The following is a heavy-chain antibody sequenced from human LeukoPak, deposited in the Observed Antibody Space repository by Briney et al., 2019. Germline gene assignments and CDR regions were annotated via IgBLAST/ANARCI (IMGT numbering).Heavy chain of an antibody. CDR2: IIPIFGTA. V-gene: IGHV1-69*13. J-gene: IGHJ5*02. D-gene: IGHD2-8*01. Sequence: SVKVSCKASGGTFSSYAISWVRQAPGQGLEWMGGIIPIFGTANYAQKFQGRVTITADESTSTAYMELSSLRSEDTAVYYCARGYCTNGVCGWFDPWGQGTLVTVSS. CDR3: ARGYCTNGVCGWFDP. CDR1: GGTFSSYA.